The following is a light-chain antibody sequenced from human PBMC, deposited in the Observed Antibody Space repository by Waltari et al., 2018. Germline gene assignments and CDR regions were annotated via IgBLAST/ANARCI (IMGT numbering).Light chain of an antibody. V-gene: IGLV1-44*01. CDR2: SYE. CDR1: SSNIGTNA. J-gene: IGLJ3*02. CDR3: ASWDGRLNGWL. Sequence: QSLLTQPPSASGAPGHRVTISCSGTSSNIGTNAVSWYQQLPGAAPKLLIYSYEQRPSGVPDRFSGSWSGTSASLAISWLQSEDEADYYCASWDGRLNGWLFGGGTRLTVL.